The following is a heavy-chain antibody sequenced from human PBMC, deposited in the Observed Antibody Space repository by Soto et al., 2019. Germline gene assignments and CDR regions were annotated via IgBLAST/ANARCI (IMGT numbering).Heavy chain of an antibody. CDR2: ISYDGINK. J-gene: IGHJ4*02. CDR1: GFTFSSYG. Sequence: GSLRLSCAASGFTFSSYGMHWVRQAPGKGLEWVAIISYDGINKYYANSVKGRFTISRDNSKNTLYLQMNSLRAEDTAVYYCAKDKGIVGATPHYWGQGTLVTVS. V-gene: IGHV3-30*18. D-gene: IGHD1-26*01. CDR3: AKDKGIVGATPHY.